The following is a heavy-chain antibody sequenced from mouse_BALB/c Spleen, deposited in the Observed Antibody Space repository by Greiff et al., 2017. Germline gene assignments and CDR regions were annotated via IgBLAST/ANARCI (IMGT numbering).Heavy chain of an antibody. CDR2: ISNGGGST. CDR3: ARRITTVYAMDY. J-gene: IGHJ4*01. Sequence: EVMLVESGGGLVQPGGSLKLSCAASGFTFSSYTMSWVRQTPEKRLEWVAYISNGGGSTYYPDTVKGRFTISRDNAKNTLYLQMSSLKSEDTAMYYCARRITTVYAMDYWGQGTSVTVSS. CDR1: GFTFSSYT. V-gene: IGHV5-12-2*01. D-gene: IGHD1-1*01.